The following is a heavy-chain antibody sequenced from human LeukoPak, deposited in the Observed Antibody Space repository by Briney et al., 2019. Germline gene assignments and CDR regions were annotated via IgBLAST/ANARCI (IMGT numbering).Heavy chain of an antibody. CDR2: ISYDGSHK. D-gene: IGHD6-13*01. CDR3: AKDRGKAAPGMIYYYSGMDV. V-gene: IGHV3-30*18. J-gene: IGHJ6*02. Sequence: GGSLRLSCAASGFTFSSYGMHWVRQAPGQELEWVTLISYDGSHKHYADSVKGRFTISRDNSKNTLYLQMNSLRAEDTAVYYCAKDRGKAAPGMIYYYSGMDVWGQGTTVTVSS. CDR1: GFTFSSYG.